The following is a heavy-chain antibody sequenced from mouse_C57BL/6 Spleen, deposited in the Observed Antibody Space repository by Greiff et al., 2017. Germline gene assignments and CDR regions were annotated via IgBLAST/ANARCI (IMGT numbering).Heavy chain of an antibody. CDR2: FYPGSGSI. D-gene: IGHD2-5*01. CDR3: ARHEENYSNWPWFAY. J-gene: IGHJ3*01. CDR1: GYTFTEYT. V-gene: IGHV1-62-2*01. Sequence: LEESGAELVKPGASVKLSCKASGYTFTEYTIHWVKQRSGQGLEWIGWFYPGSGSIKYNEKFKDKATLTADKSSSTVYMELSRLTSEDSAVXFWARHEENYSNWPWFAYWGQGTLVTVSA.